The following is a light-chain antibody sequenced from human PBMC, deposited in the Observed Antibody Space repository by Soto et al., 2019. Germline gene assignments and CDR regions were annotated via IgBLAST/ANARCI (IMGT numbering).Light chain of an antibody. CDR3: QQYTDWPLT. V-gene: IGKV3-15*01. CDR1: QSVSSN. J-gene: IGKJ1*01. CDR2: GAS. Sequence: EIVMTQSPATLSVSPGERATLSCRASQSVSSNLAWYQQKPGQAPRLLIYGASTRATGIPARLSGSGSGTEFTLTISRLEPEDFAVYYCQQYTDWPLTFGQGTKVDIK.